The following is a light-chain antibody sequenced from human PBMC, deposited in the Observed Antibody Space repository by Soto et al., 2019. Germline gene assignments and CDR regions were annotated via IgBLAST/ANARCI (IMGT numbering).Light chain of an antibody. CDR1: KVGDKY. Sequence: SYELTQHPSVSVSPGQTASITCSGDKVGDKYACWYQQKPGQSPVLVIYQDRKRPSGIPERFSGSNSGNTATLTISGTQAMDEADYYCQAWDSSTGVFGIGTKLTVL. CDR2: QDR. V-gene: IGLV3-1*01. CDR3: QAWDSSTGV. J-gene: IGLJ1*01.